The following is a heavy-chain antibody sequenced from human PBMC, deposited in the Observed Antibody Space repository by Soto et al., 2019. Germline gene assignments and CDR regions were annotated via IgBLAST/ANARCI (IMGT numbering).Heavy chain of an antibody. Sequence: QVQLVESGGGLVKSGGSLSLSCAASGFTFSDYYMSWIRQAPGKGLEWVSYISSSGSAIYYADSVKGRFTMSRDNDKNSLYLQMNTLRAEDTAVYYCARVSRGWHAVANLDYWGQGSLVTVSS. CDR3: ARVSRGWHAVANLDY. V-gene: IGHV3-11*01. CDR2: ISSSGSAI. D-gene: IGHD6-19*01. J-gene: IGHJ4*02. CDR1: GFTFSDYY.